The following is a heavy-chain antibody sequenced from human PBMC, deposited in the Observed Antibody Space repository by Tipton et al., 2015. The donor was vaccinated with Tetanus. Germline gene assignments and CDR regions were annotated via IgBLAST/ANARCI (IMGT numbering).Heavy chain of an antibody. Sequence: GLVKPSETLSLTCTVSGGSISSSSYYWGWIRQPPGKGLEWIGSIYYSGSTYYNPSLKSRVTISVDTSKNQFSLKLSSVTAADTAVYYCARGPSVAYCSGGSCPVWFDPWGQGTLVTVSS. CDR1: GGSISSSSYY. V-gene: IGHV4-39*01. CDR2: IYYSGST. CDR3: ARGPSVAYCSGGSCPVWFDP. D-gene: IGHD2-15*01. J-gene: IGHJ5*02.